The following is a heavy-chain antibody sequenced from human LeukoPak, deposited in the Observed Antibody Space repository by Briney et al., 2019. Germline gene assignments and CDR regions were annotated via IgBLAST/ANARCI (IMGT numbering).Heavy chain of an antibody. D-gene: IGHD3-22*01. CDR3: ARGYYDSENYFDY. CDR1: GGSISSGGYS. J-gene: IGHJ4*02. Sequence: SETLSLTCAVSGGSISSGGYSWSWIRQPPGKGPEWIGYIYHSGSTYYNPSLKSRVTISVDRSKNQFSLKLSSVTAADTAVYYCARGYYDSENYFDYWGQGTLVTVSS. CDR2: IYHSGST. V-gene: IGHV4-30-2*01.